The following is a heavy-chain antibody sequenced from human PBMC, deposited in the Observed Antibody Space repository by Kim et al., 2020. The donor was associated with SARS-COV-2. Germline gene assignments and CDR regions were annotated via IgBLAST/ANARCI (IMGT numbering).Heavy chain of an antibody. V-gene: IGHV3-7*05. Sequence: LSLTCVSSGFNIEDYWMNWIRQAPGKGLEWVAIIKQDGSETFYANSLRGRFTISRDNKKNSLYLEMSSLTGGDSAVYYCAAGIGWQIDYWGQGTLVTVSS. CDR2: IKQDGSET. CDR3: AAGIGWQIDY. J-gene: IGHJ4*02. D-gene: IGHD6-19*01. CDR1: GFNIEDYW.